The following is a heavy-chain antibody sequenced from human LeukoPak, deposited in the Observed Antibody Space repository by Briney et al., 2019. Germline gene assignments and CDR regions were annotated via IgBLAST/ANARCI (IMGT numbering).Heavy chain of an antibody. CDR2: IYYTGST. D-gene: IGHD6-6*01. J-gene: IGHJ4*02. CDR3: ARWGSIAVARFDY. Sequence: SETLSLTCTASGGSISSYYLSWIRQPPGKGLEWIGYIYYTGSTNYNPSLTSRVNISVDTSKNQFSLNLTSVTAADTAVYYCARWGSIAVARFDYWGQGTLVTVSS. V-gene: IGHV4-59*01. CDR1: GGSISSYY.